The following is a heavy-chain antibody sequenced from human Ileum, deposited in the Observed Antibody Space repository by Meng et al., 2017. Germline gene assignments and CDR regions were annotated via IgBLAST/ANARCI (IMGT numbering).Heavy chain of an antibody. J-gene: IGHJ5*02. D-gene: IGHD5-24*01. Sequence: SETLSLTCTVSGGSVTSGSYIWSWIRQPAGMGLEWIGRISTSGGTSYNPSLRSRVTISLDTSKNQFSLSLSSVTATDTAVYHWARGKEMATILDLWGQGTLVTVSS. CDR2: ISTSGGT. CDR1: GGSVTSGSYI. CDR3: ARGKEMATILDL. V-gene: IGHV4-61*02.